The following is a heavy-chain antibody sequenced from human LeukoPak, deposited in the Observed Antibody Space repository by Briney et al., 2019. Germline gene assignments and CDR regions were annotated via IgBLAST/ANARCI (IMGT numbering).Heavy chain of an antibody. V-gene: IGHV4-59*01. Sequence: PSETLSLTYTISGGSISSYYWSWIRQPPGRGLEWIGYSYYSGSTNYNPSLKSRVTISVDTSKNQFSLKLSSVTAADTAVYYCARIGHYYYYYMDVWGKGTTVTVSS. CDR2: SYYSGST. CDR3: ARIGHYYYYYMDV. CDR1: GGSISSYY. J-gene: IGHJ6*03.